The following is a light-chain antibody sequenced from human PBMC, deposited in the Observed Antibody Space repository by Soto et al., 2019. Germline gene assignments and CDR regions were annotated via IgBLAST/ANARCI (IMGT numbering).Light chain of an antibody. J-gene: IGKJ4*01. CDR1: QSVSSY. CDR3: QQRSNWPLT. Sequence: EVVLTQSPATLSLSPGERATLSCRASQSVSSYLAWYHQNPGQAPRLLIYDASNRATGIPARFSGSGSGTDFTLTISSLEPEDFAVYYCQQRSNWPLTFGGGTRWIS. V-gene: IGKV3-11*01. CDR2: DAS.